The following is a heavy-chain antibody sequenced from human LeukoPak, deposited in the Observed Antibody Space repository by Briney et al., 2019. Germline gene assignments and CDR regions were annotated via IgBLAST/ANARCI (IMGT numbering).Heavy chain of an antibody. V-gene: IGHV4-59*01. CDR3: ARAGSTGFDYYYMDV. CDR2: IYYSGST. Sequence: SETLSLTCTVSGGSISSYYWSWIRQPPGKGLEWVGYIYYSGSTNYNPSLKSRVTISVGTSKNQFSLKLSSVTAADTAVYYCARAGSTGFDYYYMDVWGKGTTVTVSS. J-gene: IGHJ6*03. D-gene: IGHD3-10*01. CDR1: GGSISSYY.